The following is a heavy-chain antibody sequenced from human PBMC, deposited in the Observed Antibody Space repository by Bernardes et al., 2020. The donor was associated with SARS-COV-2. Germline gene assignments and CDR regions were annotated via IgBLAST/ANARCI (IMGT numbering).Heavy chain of an antibody. J-gene: IGHJ6*02. CDR3: ARDWDYGESGYYYGVDV. Sequence: GGSLRPSCAASGFTFNTYAMHWVRQAPGKGLEWVAFISFDGSNKYYADSVKGRFTISRDNSRNTLYLLMNSLRPEDTAVYYCARDWDYGESGYYYGVDVWGQGTTVTVSS. CDR2: ISFDGSNK. CDR1: GFTFNTYA. D-gene: IGHD4-17*01. V-gene: IGHV3-30-3*01.